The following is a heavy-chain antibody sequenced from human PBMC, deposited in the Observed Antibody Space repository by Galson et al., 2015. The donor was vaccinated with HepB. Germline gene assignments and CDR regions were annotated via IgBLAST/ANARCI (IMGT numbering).Heavy chain of an antibody. CDR2: INPSGDST. V-gene: IGHV1-46*01. CDR1: GHIVTTKY. Sequence: SVKVSCKAPGHIVTTKYIHWVRQAPGQGLEWMGIINPSGDSTMYGQTFQGRATMTWDTSTSTVYMELTRLRSEDTAVYFCCIGHSANYYEILSWGQGTLVTVAS. J-gene: IGHJ4*02. CDR3: CIGHSANYYEILS. D-gene: IGHD3-9*01.